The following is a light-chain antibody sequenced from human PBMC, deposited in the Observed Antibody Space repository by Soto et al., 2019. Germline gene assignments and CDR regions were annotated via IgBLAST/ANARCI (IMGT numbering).Light chain of an antibody. Sequence: QSVLTQPPSVSAAPGQKVTISCSGSSSNIGNNYVSWYQQLPGTAPKLLIYENNKRPSGIPDRFSGSKSGNTASLTISGLQAEDEADYYCSSYTSSSTLEVFGTGTKLTVL. CDR2: ENN. CDR3: SSYTSSSTLEV. J-gene: IGLJ1*01. V-gene: IGLV1-51*02. CDR1: SSNIGNNY.